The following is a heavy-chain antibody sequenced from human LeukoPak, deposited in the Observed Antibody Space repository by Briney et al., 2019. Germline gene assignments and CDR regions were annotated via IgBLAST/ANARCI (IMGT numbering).Heavy chain of an antibody. D-gene: IGHD2-21*02. V-gene: IGHV1-46*03. CDR3: DKGPIDTAIIS. J-gene: IGHJ5*02. Sequence: ASVNVSCVSSVYTYPKAEYLKWVRQAPGQGLEWMRIINPSDGTTFYAQKFQGTVTMTSDTSTNTVYMKMSRLRIQDPAVFYCDKGPIDTAIISWGPGGLGTVSS. CDR2: INPSDGTT. CDR1: VYTYPKAEY.